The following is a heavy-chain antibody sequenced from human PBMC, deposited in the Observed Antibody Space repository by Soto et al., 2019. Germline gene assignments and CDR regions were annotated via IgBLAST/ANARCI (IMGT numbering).Heavy chain of an antibody. D-gene: IGHD3-22*01. CDR1: GYTFTSYG. J-gene: IGHJ4*02. CDR2: ISAYNGNT. Sequence: GASVKVSCKASGYTFTSYGISWMRQAPGQGLEWMGWISAYNGNTNYAQKLQGRVTMTTDTSTSTAYMELRSLRSDDTAVYYCASVNNLYDSSGYYFDYWGQGTLVTSPQ. CDR3: ASVNNLYDSSGYYFDY. V-gene: IGHV1-18*01.